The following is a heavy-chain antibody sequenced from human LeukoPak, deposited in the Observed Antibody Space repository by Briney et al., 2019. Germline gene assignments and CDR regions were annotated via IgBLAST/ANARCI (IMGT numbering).Heavy chain of an antibody. J-gene: IGHJ4*02. Sequence: GGSLRLSCAASGFTFSSYWMHWVRQAPGKGLVWVSRINSDGSSTSYADSVKGRFTISRDNAKNTLYLQMNSLRAEDTALYYCARDRAGDGDYDYWGQGTLVTVSS. CDR3: ARDRAGDGDYDY. CDR1: GFTFSSYW. D-gene: IGHD4-17*01. V-gene: IGHV3-74*01. CDR2: INSDGSST.